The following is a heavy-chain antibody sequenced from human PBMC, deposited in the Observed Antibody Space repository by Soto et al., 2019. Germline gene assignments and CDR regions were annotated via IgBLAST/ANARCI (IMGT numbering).Heavy chain of an antibody. V-gene: IGHV3-23*01. J-gene: IGHJ4*02. CDR3: ARIPFDHVWGTDRYSPNFDY. CDR1: GFTFSSYA. CDR2: ISGSGGST. Sequence: GESLKISCAASGFTFSSYAMSWVRQAPGKGLEWVSAISGSGGSTYYADSVKGRFTISRDNSKNTLYLQMNSLRAEDTAVYYCARIPFDHVWGTDRYSPNFDYWGQGTQVTVSS. D-gene: IGHD3-16*02.